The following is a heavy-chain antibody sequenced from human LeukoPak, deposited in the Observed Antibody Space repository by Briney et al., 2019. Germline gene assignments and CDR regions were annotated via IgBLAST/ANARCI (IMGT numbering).Heavy chain of an antibody. CDR3: AREDHSGSYF. D-gene: IGHD1-26*01. J-gene: IGHJ4*02. CDR1: GGSISSSSYY. V-gene: IGHV4-39*07. Sequence: SSETLSLTCTVSGGSISSSSYYWGWIRQPPGKGLEWIGSIYYSGSTYYNPSLKSRVTISVDTSKNQFSLKLSSVTAADTAVYYCAREDHSGSYFWGQGTLVTVSS. CDR2: IYYSGST.